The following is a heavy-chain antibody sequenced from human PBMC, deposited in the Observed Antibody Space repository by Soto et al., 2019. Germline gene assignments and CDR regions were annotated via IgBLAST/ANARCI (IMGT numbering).Heavy chain of an antibody. CDR2: INQDGSQK. D-gene: IGHD3-22*01. V-gene: IGHV3-7*01. J-gene: IGHJ4*02. CDR3: ARIPYDGSGYYDY. CDR1: GFTFSSHW. Sequence: PGGSLRLSCAASGFTFSSHWMSWVRQAPGRGLEWVANINQDGSQKHYVDSLKGRFTISRDNAKNSLYLQMNSLGAEDTALYYCARIPYDGSGYYDYWGQGT.